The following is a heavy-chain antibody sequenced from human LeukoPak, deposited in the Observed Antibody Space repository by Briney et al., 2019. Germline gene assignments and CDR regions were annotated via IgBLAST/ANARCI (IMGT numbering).Heavy chain of an antibody. CDR2: ISSSSSYI. J-gene: IGHJ6*03. D-gene: IGHD2-2*01. Sequence: GGSLRLSCAASGFTFSSYSMNWVRQAAGKGLEWVSSISSSSSYIYYADSVKGRFTISRDNAKNSLYLQMNSLRAEDTAVYYCARIVIVVVPAPSYYYYYYLDVWVKGTTVTGSS. CDR1: GFTFSSYS. V-gene: IGHV3-21*01. CDR3: ARIVIVVVPAPSYYYYYYLDV.